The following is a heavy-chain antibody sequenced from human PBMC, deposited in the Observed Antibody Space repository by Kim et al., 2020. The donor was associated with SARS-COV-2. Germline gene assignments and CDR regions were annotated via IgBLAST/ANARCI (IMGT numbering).Heavy chain of an antibody. CDR1: GFTFSGSA. CDR2: IRSKANSYAT. D-gene: IGHD6-19*01. CDR3: TRLSSGWYYFDY. J-gene: IGHJ4*02. Sequence: GGSLRLSCAASGFTFSGSAMHWVRQASGKGLEWVGRIRSKANSYATAYAASVKGRFTISRDDSKNTAYLQMNSLKTEDTAVYYCTRLSSGWYYFDYWGQGTLVTVSS. V-gene: IGHV3-73*01.